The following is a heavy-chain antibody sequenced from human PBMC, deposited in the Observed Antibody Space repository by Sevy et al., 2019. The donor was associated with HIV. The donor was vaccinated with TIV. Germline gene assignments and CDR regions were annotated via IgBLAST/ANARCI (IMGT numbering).Heavy chain of an antibody. Sequence: ESLKISCKGSGDNITSNWIGWWRQLPGKGLEGRGIINPRDSDPRYIPSFEGQDTISVDKSINTAYLQCSSLKAPDAAKYYGARQWSGSADYWGQGTLVTVSS. J-gene: IGHJ4*02. CDR1: GDNITSNW. V-gene: IGHV5-51*01. CDR3: ARQWSGSADY. D-gene: IGHD6-25*01. CDR2: INPRDSDP.